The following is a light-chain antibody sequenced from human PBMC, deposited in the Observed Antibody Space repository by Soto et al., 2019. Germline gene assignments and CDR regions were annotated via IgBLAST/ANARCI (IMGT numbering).Light chain of an antibody. CDR3: QQAYSTPWT. J-gene: IGKJ1*01. V-gene: IGKV1-39*01. CDR2: AAS. CDR1: QTISFY. Sequence: DIQMTQSPSSLSASVGDRVTITCRASQTISFYLNWYQQKPGKAPKLLIYAASNLQSGVPSRFSASGSGTEFTLTLNSLQPEDFATYYCQQAYSTPWTFGQATKVEIK.